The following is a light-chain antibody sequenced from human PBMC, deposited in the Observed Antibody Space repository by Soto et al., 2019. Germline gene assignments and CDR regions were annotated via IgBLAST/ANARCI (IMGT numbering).Light chain of an antibody. CDR1: QSVSSN. CDR2: GAS. V-gene: IGKV3-15*01. CDR3: QQYNNWPP. Sequence: EIVIAHSPATLSVSPGERATLSCRASQSVSSNLAWYQQKPGQAPRLLIYGASTRATGIPARFSGSGSGTEFTLTISSLQSEDFAVYYCQQYNNWPPFGQGTKVDIK. J-gene: IGKJ1*01.